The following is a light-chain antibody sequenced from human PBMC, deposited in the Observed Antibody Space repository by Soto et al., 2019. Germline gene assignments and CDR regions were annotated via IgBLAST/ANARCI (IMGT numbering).Light chain of an antibody. CDR2: WAS. Sequence: DIVMXQXPDXLVVSLXEXXTIXCRXSXXXLXXPDXRNYLAWYQQKSGQPPKLLIYWASTRESGVPVRFSGSGSGTDFTLTISSLQAEDVAVYYCQQYYSAPQITFGGGTKVEIK. J-gene: IGKJ4*01. CDR3: QQYYSAPQIT. CDR1: XXXLXXPDXRNY. V-gene: IGKV4-1*01.